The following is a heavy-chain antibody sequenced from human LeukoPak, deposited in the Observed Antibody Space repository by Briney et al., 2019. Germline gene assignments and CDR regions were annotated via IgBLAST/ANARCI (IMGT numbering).Heavy chain of an antibody. CDR1: GFTFSDYI. J-gene: IGHJ3*02. Sequence: GGSLRLSCAASGFTFSDYIINWVRQAPGKGLEWISYISSSGGTIYYADSVKGRFTISRDNTDNSLFLQMSSLRAEDTAVYYCARERRQWQPFDIWGQGTTVTVSS. D-gene: IGHD6-19*01. CDR2: ISSSGGTI. V-gene: IGHV3-48*04. CDR3: ARERRQWQPFDI.